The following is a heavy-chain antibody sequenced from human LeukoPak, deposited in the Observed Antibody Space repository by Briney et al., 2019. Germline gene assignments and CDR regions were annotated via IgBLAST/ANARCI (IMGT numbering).Heavy chain of an antibody. J-gene: IGHJ6*03. CDR2: ISAYNGNT. Sequence: VASVKVSCKASGYTFTSYGISWVRQAPGQGLEWMGWISAYNGNTNYAQKLQGRVTMTTDTSTSTAYMELRSLRSDDTAVYYCARVGYYDSSGYYPSGYYYYMDVWGKGTTVTISS. CDR1: GYTFTSYG. V-gene: IGHV1-18*01. D-gene: IGHD3-22*01. CDR3: ARVGYYDSSGYYPSGYYYYMDV.